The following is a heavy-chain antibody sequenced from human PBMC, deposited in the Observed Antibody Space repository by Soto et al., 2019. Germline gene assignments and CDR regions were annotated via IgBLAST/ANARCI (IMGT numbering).Heavy chain of an antibody. Sequence: QLQLQESGPGLVKPSETLSLTCTVSGGSISSSSYYWGWIGQPPGKGLEWIGSVYYSGSTYYNPSLKSRVTISVDTSRNHFSMKLSSVTAADTAVYYCARCEVGLVGARGGCWYWGQGTLVTVSS. CDR3: ARCEVGLVGARGGCWY. CDR2: VYYSGST. J-gene: IGHJ4*02. D-gene: IGHD1-26*01. V-gene: IGHV4-39*01. CDR1: GGSISSSSYY.